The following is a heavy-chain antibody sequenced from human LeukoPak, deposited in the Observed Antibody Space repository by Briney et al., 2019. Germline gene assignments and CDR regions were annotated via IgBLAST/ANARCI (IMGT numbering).Heavy chain of an antibody. Sequence: GGSLRLSCAASGFTFDDYAMHWVRQAPGKGLEWVSGISWNSGSIGYADSVKGRFTISRDNAKNSLYLQMNSLRAEDTAVYYCAGIYGMDVWGQGTTVTVSS. CDR2: ISWNSGSI. D-gene: IGHD3-10*01. CDR1: GFTFDDYA. V-gene: IGHV3-9*01. CDR3: AGIYGMDV. J-gene: IGHJ6*02.